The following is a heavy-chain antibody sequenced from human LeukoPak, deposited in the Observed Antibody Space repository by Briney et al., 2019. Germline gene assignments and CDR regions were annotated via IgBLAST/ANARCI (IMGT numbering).Heavy chain of an antibody. J-gene: IGHJ4*02. V-gene: IGHV3-30*03. D-gene: IGHD5-18*01. CDR2: IPHDGNNE. Sequence: GGSLRLSCAASGFTFSDYGMHWVRQAPGKGLEWVAVIPHDGNNENYGDSVKGRFTISRDNDKNSLYLQMNSLRAEDTAVYYCARSARDSEYTNMDYWGQGTLVTVSS. CDR1: GFTFSDYG. CDR3: ARSARDSEYTNMDY.